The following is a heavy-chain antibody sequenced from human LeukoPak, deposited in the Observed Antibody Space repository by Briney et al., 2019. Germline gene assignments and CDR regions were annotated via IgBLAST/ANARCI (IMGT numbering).Heavy chain of an antibody. CDR2: ISPYNGNT. D-gene: IGHD6-19*01. CDR3: ARDRQWLLFHYFDY. CDR1: GYTFTTFA. Sequence: ASVKVSCKTSGYTFTTFAINWVRQAPGQGPEWLGWISPYNGNTKYAQYFQGRLTLSTDTSTNTAFMELTSLRFDDTGVYYCARDRQWLLFHYFDYWGQGTLVTVSS. J-gene: IGHJ4*02. V-gene: IGHV1-18*01.